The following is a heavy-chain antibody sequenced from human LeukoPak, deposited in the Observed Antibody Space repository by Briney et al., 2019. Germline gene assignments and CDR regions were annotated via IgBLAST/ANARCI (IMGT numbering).Heavy chain of an antibody. CDR2: IYYTGST. J-gene: IGHJ4*02. CDR1: GVSISSHY. Sequence: PSETLSLTCTVSGVSISSHYWGWIRQSPGKGLEWIGNIYYTGSTNYNPSLKSRVAISIDTSKNQFSLTLHSVTAADAAVYYCASAGNPHYFDFWGQGPLVTVSS. CDR3: ASAGNPHYFDF. V-gene: IGHV4-59*11.